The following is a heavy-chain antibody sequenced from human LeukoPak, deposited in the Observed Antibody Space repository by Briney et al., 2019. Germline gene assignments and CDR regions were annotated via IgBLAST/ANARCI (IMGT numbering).Heavy chain of an antibody. V-gene: IGHV4-39*07. CDR2: IHYSGKT. D-gene: IGHD3-10*01. CDR1: GDSISSGTYY. J-gene: IGHJ4*02. CDR3: ARGHYYGSGSYYKTLVSLYYFDY. Sequence: PSETLSLTCTVSGDSISSGTYYWGWVRQPPGKGLEWIGSIHYSGKTYHNPSLKSRVTISIDTSKNQFSLKLSSVTAADTAVYYCARGHYYGSGSYYKTLVSLYYFDYWGQGTLVTVSS.